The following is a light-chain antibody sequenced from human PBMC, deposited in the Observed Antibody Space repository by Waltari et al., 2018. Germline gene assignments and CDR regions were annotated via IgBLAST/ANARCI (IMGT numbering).Light chain of an antibody. V-gene: IGKV4-1*01. CDR3: QQYYSTPYT. J-gene: IGKJ2*01. Sequence: DIVMTQSPDSLAVSLGERATINCKSSQSVLYSSNNKNYLAWYQQKPGQPPKLLIYWASIRESGVPDRFGGSGSGTDFTLTISSLQAEDVAVYYCQQYYSTPYTFGQGTKLEIK. CDR2: WAS. CDR1: QSVLYSSNNKNY.